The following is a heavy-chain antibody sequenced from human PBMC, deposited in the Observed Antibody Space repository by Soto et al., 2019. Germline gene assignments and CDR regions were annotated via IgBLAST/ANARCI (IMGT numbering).Heavy chain of an antibody. CDR2: ISGSGGST. J-gene: IGHJ4*02. D-gene: IGHD3-22*01. CDR1: VFTFSSYA. CDR3: AKQSYYYDSSGYKNETFEY. V-gene: IGHV3-23*01. Sequence: VGSLRLSCAASVFTFSSYAMSCVRHSPGKWLEWVSAISGSGGSTYYADSVKGRFTISRDNSKNTLYLQMNSLRAEDTAVYYCAKQSYYYDSSGYKNETFEYWGQGTLVNVS.